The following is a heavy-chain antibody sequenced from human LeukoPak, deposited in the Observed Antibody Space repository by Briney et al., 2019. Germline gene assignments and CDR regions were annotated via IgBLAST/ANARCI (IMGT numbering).Heavy chain of an antibody. J-gene: IGHJ6*02. CDR1: GFTVSSNY. CDR2: IYSGGST. V-gene: IGHV3-53*01. D-gene: IGHD3-22*01. Sequence: GGSLRLSCAASGFTVSSNYMSWVRQAPGKGLEWVSVIYSGGSTYYADSVKGRFTISRDNSKNTLYLQMNSLRAEDTAVYYCARVTMIVVVNYGMDVWGQGTTVTVSS. CDR3: ARVTMIVVVNYGMDV.